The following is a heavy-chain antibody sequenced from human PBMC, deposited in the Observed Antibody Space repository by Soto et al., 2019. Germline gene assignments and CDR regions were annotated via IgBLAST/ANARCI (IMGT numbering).Heavy chain of an antibody. J-gene: IGHJ6*02. D-gene: IGHD3-10*01. Sequence: GASVKVSCEASGGTFSSYAISWVRQAPGQGLEWMGGIIPIFGTANYAQKFQGRVTITADESTSTAYMELSSLRSEDTAVYYCARAGYYGSGSYYEAGYYYGMDVWGQGTTVTVSS. V-gene: IGHV1-69*13. CDR2: IIPIFGTA. CDR1: GGTFSSYA. CDR3: ARAGYYGSGSYYEAGYYYGMDV.